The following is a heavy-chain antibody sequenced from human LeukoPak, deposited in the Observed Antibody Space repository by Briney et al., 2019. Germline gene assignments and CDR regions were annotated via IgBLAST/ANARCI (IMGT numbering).Heavy chain of an antibody. CDR1: GYTFTSYG. V-gene: IGHV1-18*01. Sequence: ASVKVSCKASGYTFTSYGISWVRQAPGQGLEWMGWISPYNGNTNYAQKLQGRVTMTTDTSTTTAYMELRSLRSDDTAVYYCAREMATIVNQFDYWDQGTLVTVSS. J-gene: IGHJ4*02. CDR2: ISPYNGNT. CDR3: AREMATIVNQFDY. D-gene: IGHD5-24*01.